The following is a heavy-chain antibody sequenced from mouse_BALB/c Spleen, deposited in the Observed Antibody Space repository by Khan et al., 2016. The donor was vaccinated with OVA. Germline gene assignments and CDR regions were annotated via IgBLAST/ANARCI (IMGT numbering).Heavy chain of an antibody. CDR1: GVTCSSYG. V-gene: IGHV5-6-3*01. Sequence: VELVESGGGLVQPGGSLKRSGAASGVTCSSYGRSWVRQTPEKRLEVVATINSNGGSTYDQDSVKGRCTISRENAKNTLYLQISSLKSEDTAMYYCARMARTINWGQGTTLPVSS. J-gene: IGHJ2*01. CDR2: INSNGGST. CDR3: ARMARTIN.